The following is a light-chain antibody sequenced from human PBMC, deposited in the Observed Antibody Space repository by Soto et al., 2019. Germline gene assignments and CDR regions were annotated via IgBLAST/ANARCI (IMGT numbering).Light chain of an antibody. CDR2: EVS. V-gene: IGLV2-14*01. CDR1: NSDVGGLNY. CDR3: SSFTISSTWV. J-gene: IGLJ3*02. Sequence: QSALTQPASVSGSPGQSITISCTGTNSDVGGLNYVSWYQHHPGHAPKLIIYEVSYRPSGVSDRFSGSKSDNTASLTISGLQTDDEADSYCSSFTISSTWVFGGGTKVTVL.